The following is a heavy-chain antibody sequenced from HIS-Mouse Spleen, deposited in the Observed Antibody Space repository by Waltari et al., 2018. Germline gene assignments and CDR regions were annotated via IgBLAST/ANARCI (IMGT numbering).Heavy chain of an antibody. V-gene: IGHV3-33*06. J-gene: IGHJ3*02. D-gene: IGHD3-9*01. CDR1: GFPFSSYG. Sequence: QVQLVESGGGVVQPGRSLRLSCAASGFPFSSYGMPWVGQAPGKGLEWVAVIWYDGSNKYYADSVKGRFTISRDNSKNTLYLQMNSLRAEDTAVYYCAKEETGDAFDIWGQGTMVTVSS. CDR3: AKEETGDAFDI. CDR2: IWYDGSNK.